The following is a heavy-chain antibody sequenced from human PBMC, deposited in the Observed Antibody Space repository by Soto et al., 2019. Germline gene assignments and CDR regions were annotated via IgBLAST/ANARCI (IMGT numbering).Heavy chain of an antibody. CDR3: AKDRSGWGAFDI. D-gene: IGHD3-16*01. J-gene: IGHJ3*02. CDR2: ISYDGSNK. Sequence: GGSLRLSCAASGFTFSSYGMHWVRQAPGKGLEWVAVISYDGSNKYYADSVKGRFTISRDNSKNTLYLQMNSLRAEDTAVYYCAKDRSGWGAFDIWGQGTVVTVSS. CDR1: GFTFSSYG. V-gene: IGHV3-30*18.